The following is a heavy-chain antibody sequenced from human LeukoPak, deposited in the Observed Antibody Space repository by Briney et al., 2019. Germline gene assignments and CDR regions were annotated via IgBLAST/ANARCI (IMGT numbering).Heavy chain of an antibody. Sequence: SVKVSCKASGGTFSSYAISWVRQAPGQGLEWMGRIIPILGIANYAQKFQGRVTITAEKSTSTAYMELSSLRSEDTAVYYCASNYYDSSGYYYVDYWGQGTLVTVSS. CDR2: IIPILGIA. CDR3: ASNYYDSSGYYYVDY. CDR1: GGTFSSYA. D-gene: IGHD3-22*01. V-gene: IGHV1-69*04. J-gene: IGHJ4*02.